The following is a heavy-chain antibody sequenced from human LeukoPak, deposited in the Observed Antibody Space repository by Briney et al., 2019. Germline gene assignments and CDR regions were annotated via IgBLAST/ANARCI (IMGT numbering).Heavy chain of an antibody. J-gene: IGHJ4*02. CDR2: IIPIFGTA. CDR3: ARVGLYGSGNDY. Sequence: PWAPVKVSCKASGGTFSSYAISWVRQAPGQGLEWMGRIIPIFGTANYAQKFQGRVTITADKSTSTAYMELSSLRSEDTAVYYCARVGLYGSGNDYWGQGTLVTVSS. D-gene: IGHD3-10*01. V-gene: IGHV1-69*06. CDR1: GGTFSSYA.